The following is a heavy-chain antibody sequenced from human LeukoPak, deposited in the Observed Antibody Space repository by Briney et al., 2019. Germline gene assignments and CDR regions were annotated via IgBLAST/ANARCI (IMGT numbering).Heavy chain of an antibody. V-gene: IGHV4-59*01. D-gene: IGHD3-10*01. CDR3: ARVSWPGRGSRFDP. J-gene: IGHJ5*02. Sequence: KSSETLSLTCTVSGGSISGYYWSWIRQPPGKGLEWIGYVYNSGSTNYNPSLKSRVTISIDTAKNQFSLKLSSVTAADTAVYYCARVSWPGRGSRFDPWGQGTLVTVSS. CDR2: VYNSGST. CDR1: GGSISGYY.